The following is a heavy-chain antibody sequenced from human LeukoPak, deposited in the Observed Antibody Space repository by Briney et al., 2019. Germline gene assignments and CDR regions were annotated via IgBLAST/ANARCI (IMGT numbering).Heavy chain of an antibody. CDR2: ISSSSRYI. D-gene: IGHD4-17*01. Sequence: PGGSLRLSCAASGFTFSSYSMNWVRQAPGKGLEWVSSISSSSRYIYFADSVKGRFTISRDNSKNTLYLQMNSLRAEDTAVYFCAKDNGYGDSYFDYWGQGTLVTVSS. J-gene: IGHJ4*02. V-gene: IGHV3-21*01. CDR3: AKDNGYGDSYFDY. CDR1: GFTFSSYS.